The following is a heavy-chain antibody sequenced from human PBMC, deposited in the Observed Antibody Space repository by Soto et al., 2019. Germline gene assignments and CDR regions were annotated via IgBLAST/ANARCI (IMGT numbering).Heavy chain of an antibody. CDR1: GYTFTSYG. D-gene: IGHD6-13*01. J-gene: IGHJ5*01. CDR2: INAANGDT. CDR3: VCRQVLATGIVWFDY. V-gene: IGHV1-3*01. Sequence: ASVKGSCKASGYTFTSYGIHWVRQAPGQRLEWIGWINAANGDTKYSPKFQGRVTITRDTTASKAYMELSSLRTEDTAVYYCVCRQVLATGIVWFDYWGQGTMVTVYS.